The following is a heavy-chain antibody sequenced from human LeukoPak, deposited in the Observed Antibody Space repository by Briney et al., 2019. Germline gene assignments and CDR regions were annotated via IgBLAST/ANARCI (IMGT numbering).Heavy chain of an antibody. CDR1: GYTFTGYY. V-gene: IGHV1-2*04. CDR3: ARVGGSGHTYYYGMDV. CDR2: INPNSGGT. J-gene: IGHJ6*02. D-gene: IGHD3-10*01. Sequence: ASVKVSCKASGYTFTGYYMHWVRQAPGQGLEWMGWINPNSGGTNYAQKFQGWVTMTRDTSISTAYMELSRLGSDDTAVYYCARVGGSGHTYYYGMDVWGQGTTVTVSS.